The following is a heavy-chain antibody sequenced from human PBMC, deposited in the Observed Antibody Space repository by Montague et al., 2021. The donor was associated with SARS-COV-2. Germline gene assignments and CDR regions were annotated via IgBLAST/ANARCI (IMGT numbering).Heavy chain of an antibody. CDR1: GASFSDYY. D-gene: IGHD2-2*01. V-gene: IGHV4-34*01. CDR2: INHSGST. J-gene: IGHJ6*03. Sequence: SETLSLTCAVYGASFSDYYWSWIRQHPGKGLEWIGEINHSGSTNXXPSLKSRVTIPVDTSKNQFSLKLSSVTAADTAVYYCARFLRRVVPAATGHWEKNYYYFYMDVWGKGTTVTVSS. CDR3: ARFLRRVVPAATGHWEKNYYYFYMDV.